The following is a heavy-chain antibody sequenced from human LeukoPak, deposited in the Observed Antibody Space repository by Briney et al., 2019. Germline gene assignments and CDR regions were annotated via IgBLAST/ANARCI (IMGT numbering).Heavy chain of an antibody. CDR3: ARGQVPAARGYNWFDP. V-gene: IGHV4-34*01. CDR2: INARGDT. CDR1: GWSFNDYY. Sequence: SETLSLTCAVYGWSFNDYYWNWXXQPPGKXLXXXXEINARGDTNYNPSPKSRVTISVDTSKKQFSLRLTSMIAADTALYYCARGQVPAARGYNWFDPWGQGTLVTVSS. J-gene: IGHJ5*02. D-gene: IGHD2-2*01.